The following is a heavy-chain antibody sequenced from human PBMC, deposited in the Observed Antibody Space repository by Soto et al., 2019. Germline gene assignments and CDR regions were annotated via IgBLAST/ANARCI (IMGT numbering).Heavy chain of an antibody. D-gene: IGHD5-12*01. CDR1: GGTFSSYA. V-gene: IGHV1-69*13. J-gene: IGHJ4*02. Sequence: SVKVSCKASGGTFSSYAISWVRQAPGQGLEWMGGIIPIFGTANYAQKFQGRVTITADESTSTAYMELSSPRSEDTAVYYCARSLWRVEMATDPYYYFDYWGQGTLVTVSS. CDR3: ARSLWRVEMATDPYYYFDY. CDR2: IIPIFGTA.